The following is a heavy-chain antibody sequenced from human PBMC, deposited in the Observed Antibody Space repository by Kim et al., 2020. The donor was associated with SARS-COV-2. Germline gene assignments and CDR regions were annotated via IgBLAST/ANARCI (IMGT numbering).Heavy chain of an antibody. J-gene: IGHJ5*02. V-gene: IGHV2-70*01. CDR3: AREVAAAGLCLQP. Sequence: YSKSLKPRLTISKDTSKNQGVLTMTNMDPVDTATYYCAREVAAAGLCLQPWGQGTLVTVSS. D-gene: IGHD6-13*01.